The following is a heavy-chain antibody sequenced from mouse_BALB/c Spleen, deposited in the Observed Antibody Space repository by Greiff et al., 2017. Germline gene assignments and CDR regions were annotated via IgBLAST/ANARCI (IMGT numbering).Heavy chain of an antibody. V-gene: IGHV1-39*01. CDR3: ARREQLGLRGEYYFDY. Sequence: VHVKQSGPELEKPGASVKISCKASGYSFTGYNMNWVKQSNGKSLEWIGNIDPYYGGTSYNQKFKGKATLTVDKSSSTAYMQLKSLTSEDSAVYYCARREQLGLRGEYYFDYWGQGTTLTVSS. CDR1: GYSFTGYN. J-gene: IGHJ2*01. CDR2: IDPYYGGT. D-gene: IGHD3-1*01.